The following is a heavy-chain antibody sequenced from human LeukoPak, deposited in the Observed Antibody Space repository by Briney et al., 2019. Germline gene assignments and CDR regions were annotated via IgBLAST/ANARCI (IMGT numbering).Heavy chain of an antibody. V-gene: IGHV3-23*01. Sequence: GGSLRLSCAAYGFTFSRYAMSWVRQAPGKGLEWVSSLSASGGNTYYADSVKGRLTISRDNSKDTLDLQMNSLRAEDTAIYYCAKDRGSYGDYAVFDFWGQGTLVTVSS. J-gene: IGHJ4*02. D-gene: IGHD4-17*01. CDR3: AKDRGSYGDYAVFDF. CDR1: GFTFSRYA. CDR2: LSASGGNT.